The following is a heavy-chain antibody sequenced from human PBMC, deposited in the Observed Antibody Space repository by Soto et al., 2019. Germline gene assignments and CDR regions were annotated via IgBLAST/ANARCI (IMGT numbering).Heavy chain of an antibody. Sequence: QITLKESGPTLVKPTQTLTLTCTFSGFSLSTSGVSVGWIRQPPGKALEWLALIYWDDDKRYSPSLKSRLTITKDTSKNQVFLTMTNMDPVYTATYCGARKLYSYGFRWGQGTLVTVSS. CDR2: IYWDDDK. V-gene: IGHV2-5*02. D-gene: IGHD5-18*01. CDR1: GFSLSTSGVS. J-gene: IGHJ4*02. CDR3: ARKLYSYGFR.